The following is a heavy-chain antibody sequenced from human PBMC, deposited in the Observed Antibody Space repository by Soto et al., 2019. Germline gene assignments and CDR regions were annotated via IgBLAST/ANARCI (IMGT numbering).Heavy chain of an antibody. Sequence: QVQLVESGGGVVQPGRSLRLSCAASGSTFSNYGIHWVRQAPGKGLEWVAVISYDGSNKNYADSVKGRFTISRDNSKNXXDLQMNSLRAEDTAVYYCAQDTYYYDSSGYYVFDYWGQGTLVTVTS. CDR1: GSTFSNYG. V-gene: IGHV3-30*18. CDR2: ISYDGSNK. D-gene: IGHD3-22*01. CDR3: AQDTYYYDSSGYYVFDY. J-gene: IGHJ4*02.